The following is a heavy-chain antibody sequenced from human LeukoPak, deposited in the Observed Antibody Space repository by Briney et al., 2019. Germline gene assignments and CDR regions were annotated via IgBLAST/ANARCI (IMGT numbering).Heavy chain of an antibody. V-gene: IGHV3-13*01. CDR2: IGIAGDT. Sequence: GGSLRLSCAASGFTFSSYDMHWVRQAPGRGLEWVSAIGIAGDTSYPDSVKGRFTISRENAKNSMYLQMNSLKDGDTAVYYCIRGGIKVSGIDAFDIWGQGTMVTVSS. J-gene: IGHJ3*02. D-gene: IGHD5/OR15-5a*01. CDR1: GFTFSSYD. CDR3: IRGGIKVSGIDAFDI.